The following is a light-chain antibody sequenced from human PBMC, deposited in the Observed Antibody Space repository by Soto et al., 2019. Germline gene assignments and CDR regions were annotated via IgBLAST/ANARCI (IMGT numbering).Light chain of an antibody. J-gene: IGKJ3*01. V-gene: IGKV3-15*01. Sequence: EIVMTQSPATLSVSPGERATLSCRASQSISSNLAWYQQKPGQAPRLLMFRTSSRATGFPARFSGSGSGTEFNLTISSLQSEDFGVYYCQQYNNWPRATFGPGTKVDIK. CDR2: RTS. CDR1: QSISSN. CDR3: QQYNNWPRAT.